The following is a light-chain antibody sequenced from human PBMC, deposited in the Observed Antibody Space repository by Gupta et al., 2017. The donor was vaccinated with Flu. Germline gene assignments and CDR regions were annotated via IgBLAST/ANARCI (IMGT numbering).Light chain of an antibody. Sequence: QSVLTQPPSVSGPPGQRVTISCTGSSSNIGAGYDVNWYQQLPGKAPKLLIYSNGNRPSGVPDRFSGSKSGTSASLAIAGLQAEDEVDYYCKSYDSSLSDYVFGTGTKVIVL. V-gene: IGLV1-40*01. CDR3: KSYDSSLSDYV. CDR2: SNG. J-gene: IGLJ1*01. CDR1: SSNIGAGYD.